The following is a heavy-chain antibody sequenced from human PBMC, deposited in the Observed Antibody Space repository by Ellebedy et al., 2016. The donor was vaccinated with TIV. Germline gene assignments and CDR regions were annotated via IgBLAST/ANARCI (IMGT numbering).Heavy chain of an antibody. Sequence: PGGSLRLSCAASGSNFRSYWMAWVRQAPGKGLEWVANIYQDGREKYYVDSVEGRFTISRDNDKNELYLQMKSLKVEDTAVYYCARRSSYGDYAVHVNSWFDSWGQGTPVTVSP. D-gene: IGHD4-17*01. J-gene: IGHJ5*01. CDR2: IYQDGREK. CDR1: GSNFRSYW. CDR3: ARRSSYGDYAVHVNSWFDS. V-gene: IGHV3-7*01.